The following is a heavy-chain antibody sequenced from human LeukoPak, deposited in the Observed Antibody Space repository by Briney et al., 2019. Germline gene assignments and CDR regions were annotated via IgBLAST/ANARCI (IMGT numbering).Heavy chain of an antibody. D-gene: IGHD2-2*02. CDR3: AKDQVVPAAIYWCDP. CDR1: GFTFRTYA. Sequence: GGSLRLSCAAAGFTFRTYAMHWVRQPPGKGLEWLAYISHDSRDKHYTDSVKGRFTISRDNSKHTLYLQMNSLRAEDTAVYYCAKDQVVPAAIYWCDPWGQGTLVTVSS. J-gene: IGHJ5*02. CDR2: ISHDSRDK. V-gene: IGHV3-30-3*02.